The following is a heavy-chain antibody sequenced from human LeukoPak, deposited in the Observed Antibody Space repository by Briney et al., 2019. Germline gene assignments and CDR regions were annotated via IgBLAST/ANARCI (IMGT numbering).Heavy chain of an antibody. V-gene: IGHV4-34*01. Sequence: KPSETLSLTCAVYGGSFSGYYWSWIRQPPGKGLEWIGEINHSGSTNYNPSLKSRVTISIDASKNQFSLKLSSVTAADTAVYYCAREPPGYWGQGILVTVSS. J-gene: IGHJ4*02. CDR3: AREPPGY. CDR2: INHSGST. CDR1: GGSFSGYY.